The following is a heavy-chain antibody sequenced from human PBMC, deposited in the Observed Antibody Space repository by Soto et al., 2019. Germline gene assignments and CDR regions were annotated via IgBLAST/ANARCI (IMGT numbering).Heavy chain of an antibody. Sequence: VGSLRLSCAASGFSFGNYVMNWVRQAPGKGLEWVSGISDSGGSSSSADSVKGRFTVSRDNSKNTLYLQMDSLTGDDTAVYYCTKGGDSWSGYAQHWGQGALVTV. CDR2: ISDSGGSS. V-gene: IGHV3-23*01. J-gene: IGHJ1*01. CDR1: GFSFGNYV. D-gene: IGHD3-3*01. CDR3: TKGGDSWSGYAQH.